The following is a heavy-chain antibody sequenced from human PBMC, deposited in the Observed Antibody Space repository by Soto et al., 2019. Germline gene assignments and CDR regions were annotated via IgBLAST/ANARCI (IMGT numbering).Heavy chain of an antibody. V-gene: IGHV4-59*01. J-gene: IGHJ6*02. CDR2: IYYSGST. CDR3: ARGGWYSYYYGMDV. Sequence: PSETLSLTCTVSGGSISSYYWSWIRQPPGKGLEWIGYIYYSGSTNYNPSLKSRVTISVGTSKNQFSLKLSSVTAADTAVYYCARGGWYSYYYGMDVWGQGTTVTVSS. D-gene: IGHD6-19*01. CDR1: GGSISSYY.